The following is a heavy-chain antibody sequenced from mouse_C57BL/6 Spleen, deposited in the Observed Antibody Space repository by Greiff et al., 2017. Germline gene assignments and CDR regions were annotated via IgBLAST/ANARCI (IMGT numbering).Heavy chain of an antibody. CDR3: ATQSLHYYGSTFDY. D-gene: IGHD1-1*01. CDR2: IYPRDGST. V-gene: IGHV1-85*01. Sequence: QVQLKQSGPELVKPGASVKLSCKASGYTFTSYDINWVKQRPGQGLEWIGWIYPRDGSTKYNAKFKGKATLTVDTSSSTAYMELHSLTSEDSAVYFCATQSLHYYGSTFDYWGQGTTLTVSS. CDR1: GYTFTSYD. J-gene: IGHJ2*01.